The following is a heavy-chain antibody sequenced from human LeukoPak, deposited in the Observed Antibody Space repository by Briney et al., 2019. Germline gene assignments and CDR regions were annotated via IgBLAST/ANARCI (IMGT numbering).Heavy chain of an antibody. D-gene: IGHD5-24*01. CDR1: GGSISSGGYY. V-gene: IGHV4-30-2*01. CDR3: ARAVEMAMVDY. J-gene: IGHJ4*02. Sequence: ASETLSLTCTVSGGSISSGGYYWSWIRQPPGKGLEWIGYIYHSGSTYYNPSLKSRVTISVDRSKNQFSLKLSSVTVADTAVYYCARAVEMAMVDYWGQGTLVTVSS. CDR2: IYHSGST.